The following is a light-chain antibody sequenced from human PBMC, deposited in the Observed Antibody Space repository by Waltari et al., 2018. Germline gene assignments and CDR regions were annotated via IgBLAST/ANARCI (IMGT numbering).Light chain of an antibody. CDR1: QDISSF. CDR2: DAS. V-gene: IGKV3D-11*01. CDR3: QQRSSSFT. Sequence: IVLTQSPATLSLSPGERATLSCRASQDISSFLAWYQQKPGQAPRLLIYDASVRATGVPARFSGSGPGRDFTLTISSLEPEDSAVYYCQQRSSSFTFGGGTKVEIK. J-gene: IGKJ4*01.